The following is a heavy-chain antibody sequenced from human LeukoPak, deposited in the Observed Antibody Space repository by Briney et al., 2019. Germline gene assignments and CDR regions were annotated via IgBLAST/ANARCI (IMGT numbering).Heavy chain of an antibody. CDR3: ARGYYDSSGYIDY. Sequence: PGGSLRLSCAASGFTFSSYWMHWVRQAPGKGLAWVSRINTDGSSTSYADSVKGRFTISRDNAKNTLYLQMNSLRAEDTAVYYCARGYYDSSGYIDYWGQGTLVTVSS. D-gene: IGHD3-22*01. J-gene: IGHJ4*02. V-gene: IGHV3-74*01. CDR2: INTDGSST. CDR1: GFTFSSYW.